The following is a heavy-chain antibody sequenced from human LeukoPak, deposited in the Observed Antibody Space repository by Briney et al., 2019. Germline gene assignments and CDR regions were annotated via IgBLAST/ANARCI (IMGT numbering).Heavy chain of an antibody. CDR2: IHSSGST. CDR1: GYSISSGYY. V-gene: IGHV4-38-2*02. Sequence: SETLSLTCTVSGYSISSGYYWGWIRQSPGKGLEWIGRIHSSGSTNHNPSLKSRITMSVDTSKNQVSLKLNSVTAADTAVYYCARDGLYNYGYSYFDYWGQGTLVTVSS. J-gene: IGHJ4*02. D-gene: IGHD3-22*01. CDR3: ARDGLYNYGYSYFDY.